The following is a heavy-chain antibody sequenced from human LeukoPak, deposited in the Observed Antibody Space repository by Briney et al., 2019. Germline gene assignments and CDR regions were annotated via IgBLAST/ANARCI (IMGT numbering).Heavy chain of an antibody. CDR1: GDSVSSNSSA. V-gene: IGHV6-1*01. CDR2: TYYRSKWYN. Sequence: SQTLSLTCAISGDSVSSNSSAWNWIRQSPSRGLEWLGRTYYRSKWYNDYAVSVKSRITINPDTSKNQFSLQLNSVTPEDTAVYYCARERGYPERGYSYGADYWGQGTLVTVSS. J-gene: IGHJ4*02. CDR3: ARERGYPERGYSYGADY. D-gene: IGHD5-18*01.